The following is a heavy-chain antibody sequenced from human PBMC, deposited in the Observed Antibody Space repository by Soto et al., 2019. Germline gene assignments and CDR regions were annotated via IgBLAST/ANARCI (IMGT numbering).Heavy chain of an antibody. D-gene: IGHD2-2*02. CDR3: ARSWGLYCSSSRCYSPWFDP. J-gene: IGHJ5*02. CDR2: ISSSGGSI. V-gene: IGHV3-48*03. Sequence: EVQLVESGGGLVQPGGSLRLSCAGSGFTFNSHEMTWVRQAPGKGLEWILSISSSGGSIYYADSVKGLFPVSRDNAKNSLYLKMNSLRAEDTAVYYWARSWGLYCSSSRCYSPWFDPWGRGTLVTVSS. CDR1: GFTFNSHE.